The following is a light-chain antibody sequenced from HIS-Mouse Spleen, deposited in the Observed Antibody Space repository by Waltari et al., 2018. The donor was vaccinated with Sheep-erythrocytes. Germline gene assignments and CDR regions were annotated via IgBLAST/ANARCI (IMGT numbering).Light chain of an antibody. CDR1: SSDVGGYNY. CDR3: CSYAGSYNHV. CDR2: DVS. J-gene: IGLJ1*01. V-gene: IGLV2-11*01. Sequence: QSALTQPRSVSGSPGQSVTISCTGTSSDVGGYNYVSWYQQHPGTAPKLMIDDVSNGPSGFPDRFSGSKSGNTASLTISGLQAEDEADYYCCSYAGSYNHVFATGTKVTVL.